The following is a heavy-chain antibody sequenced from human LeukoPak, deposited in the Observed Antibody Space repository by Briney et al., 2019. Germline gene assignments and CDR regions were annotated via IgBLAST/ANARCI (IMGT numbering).Heavy chain of an antibody. V-gene: IGHV3-23*01. CDR2: ISGSGGST. CDR1: GFTFSSYA. J-gene: IGHJ4*02. D-gene: IGHD4-23*01. CDR3: ATPVNYGGSVRWSHYFDY. Sequence: GGSLRLSCAASGFTFSSYAMSWVRQAPGKGLEWVSAISGSGGSTYYADSVKGRFTISRDNSKNTLYLQMNSLRAQDTAVYYCATPVNYGGSVRWSHYFDYWGQGTLVTVSS.